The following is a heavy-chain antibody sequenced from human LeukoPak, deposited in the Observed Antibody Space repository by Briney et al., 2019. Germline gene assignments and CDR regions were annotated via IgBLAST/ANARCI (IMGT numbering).Heavy chain of an antibody. D-gene: IGHD5-24*01. J-gene: IGHJ4*02. CDR3: TYTERWLALDF. V-gene: IGHV4-59*02. CDR1: GASVNRHY. CDR2: FYYSDNSANT. Sequence: PSETLSLTCTVSGASVNRHYWNWIRQPPGKELEWIGNFYYSDNSANTNYNASLNSRVTISVDTSKNQFSLRLDSVTGADTAIYFCTYTERWLALDFWGQGALVTVSS.